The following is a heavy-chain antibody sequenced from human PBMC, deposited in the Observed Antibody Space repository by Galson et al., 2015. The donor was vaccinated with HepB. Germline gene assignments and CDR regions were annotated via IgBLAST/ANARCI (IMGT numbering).Heavy chain of an antibody. CDR2: IYPGDSDT. Sequence: QSGAEVKKPGESLKISCQGSGYIFTTYWIGWVRQMPGKGLEWMGSIYPGDSDTRYSPSFHGQVTFSADTSINTAYLQWSSLKASDTAMYYCARNQSESDGYNREAFDIWGQGTMVTVSS. CDR1: GYIFTTYW. J-gene: IGHJ3*02. D-gene: IGHD5-24*01. CDR3: ARNQSESDGYNREAFDI. V-gene: IGHV5-51*01.